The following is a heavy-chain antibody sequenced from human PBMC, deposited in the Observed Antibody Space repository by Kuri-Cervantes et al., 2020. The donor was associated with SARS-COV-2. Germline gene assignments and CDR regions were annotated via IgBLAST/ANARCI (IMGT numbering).Heavy chain of an antibody. V-gene: IGHV4-59*01. CDR1: GGSISTYY. Sequence: SETLSLTCTVSGGSISTYYWSWIRQPPGKGLEWIGYIYYSGSTTYNPSLKSRVTISVDTSKNQFSLELDSVTAADTAVYYCARESNYSHNYGTEVWGQGTTVTVSS. CDR3: ARESNYSHNYGTEV. CDR2: IYYSGST. J-gene: IGHJ6*02.